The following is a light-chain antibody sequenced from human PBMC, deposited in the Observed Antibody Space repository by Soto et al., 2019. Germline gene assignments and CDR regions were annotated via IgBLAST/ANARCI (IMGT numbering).Light chain of an antibody. V-gene: IGKV3-11*01. CDR2: DAS. CDR1: QSISND. CDR3: QQRNSWPLT. J-gene: IGKJ4*01. Sequence: EIVLTQSPATLSLSPGERATLSCRASQSISNDLAWYQQKPGQAPRVLIYDASNRATGVPARFSGSGSGTDFTLTISNPEPEDFAVYYCQQRNSWPLTFGGGTKVEIK.